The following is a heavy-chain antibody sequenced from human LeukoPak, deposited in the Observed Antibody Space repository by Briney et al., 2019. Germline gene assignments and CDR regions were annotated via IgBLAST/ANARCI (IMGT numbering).Heavy chain of an antibody. D-gene: IGHD1-26*01. CDR3: ARDHGSYNDY. V-gene: IGHV3-74*01. CDR1: GVTFSGYW. Sequence: PGGPLRLSCAASGVTFSGYWMHWVRQAPGKGLVWVSRINSDGSSTSYADSVKGRFTISRDNAKNTLYLQMSSLRAEDTAVYYCARDHGSYNDYWGQGTLVAVSS. CDR2: INSDGSST. J-gene: IGHJ4*02.